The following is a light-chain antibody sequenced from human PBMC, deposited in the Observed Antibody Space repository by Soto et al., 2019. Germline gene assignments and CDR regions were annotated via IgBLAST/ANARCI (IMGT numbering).Light chain of an antibody. CDR3: QQYDRFPRT. J-gene: IGKJ1*01. CDR1: QSISSW. CDR2: KAS. Sequence: DIQMTQSPSTLSACVGDRVTITCRASQSISSWLAWYQQKPGKVPKLLIYKASTLEGGVPSRFSGSGSGTEFTLTISSLQPDDFATYYCQQYDRFPRTFGQGTKVEI. V-gene: IGKV1-5*03.